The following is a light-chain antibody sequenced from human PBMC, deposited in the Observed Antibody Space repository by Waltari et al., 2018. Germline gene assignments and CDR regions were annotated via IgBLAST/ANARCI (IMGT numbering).Light chain of an antibody. CDR3: AAWDDSLSGWV. Sequence: QSVLTQPPSASGTPGQRVTISCSESSSNIGSNYVYWYQQLPGTAPNLPIYRNNPRPSGVPDRFSGSTSGTSASLAISGLRSEDEADYYCAAWDDSLSGWVFGGGTKLTVL. V-gene: IGLV1-47*01. CDR1: SSNIGSNY. CDR2: RNN. J-gene: IGLJ3*02.